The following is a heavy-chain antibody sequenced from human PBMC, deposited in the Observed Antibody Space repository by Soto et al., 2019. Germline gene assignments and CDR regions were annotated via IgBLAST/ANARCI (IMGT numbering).Heavy chain of an antibody. Sequence: GASEKVSCKASGYTFTSYAMHWVPQAPGQRLEWTGWISAGNGNTKYSQKFQGRATITRDTSASIAYLELSSLRSEDTAVYYCARGFAGDNSWHIHWGQGTLVPVSS. CDR3: ARGFAGDNSWHIH. J-gene: IGHJ4*02. CDR1: GYTFTSYA. CDR2: ISAGNGNT. V-gene: IGHV1-3*01. D-gene: IGHD6-13*01.